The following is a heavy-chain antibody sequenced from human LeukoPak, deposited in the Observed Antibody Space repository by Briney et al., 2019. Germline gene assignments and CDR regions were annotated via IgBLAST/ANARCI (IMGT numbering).Heavy chain of an antibody. Sequence: PGGSLRLSCAASEFTFSSYSMNWVRQAPGKGLEWVAVISYDGSNKYYADSVKGRFTISRDNSKNTLYLQMNSLRAEDTAVYYCARVWVNSSGYYPFDYWGQGTLVTVSS. CDR2: ISYDGSNK. D-gene: IGHD3-22*01. V-gene: IGHV3-30*03. CDR3: ARVWVNSSGYYPFDY. J-gene: IGHJ4*02. CDR1: EFTFSSYS.